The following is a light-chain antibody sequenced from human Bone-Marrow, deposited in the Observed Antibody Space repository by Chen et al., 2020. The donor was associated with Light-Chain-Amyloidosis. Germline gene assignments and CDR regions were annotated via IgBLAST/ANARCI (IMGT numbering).Light chain of an antibody. Sequence: YVLTPPSSVSVAPGPAATISRGGNHVGSTSVHWYQQTPGQAPLLVVYYDSDRPSGIPERLSGSNAGNTATLTISRVEAGDEADYYCQVWDRSSDRPVFGGGTKLTVL. CDR2: YDS. CDR3: QVWDRSSDRPV. V-gene: IGLV3-21*02. J-gene: IGLJ3*02. CDR1: HVGSTS.